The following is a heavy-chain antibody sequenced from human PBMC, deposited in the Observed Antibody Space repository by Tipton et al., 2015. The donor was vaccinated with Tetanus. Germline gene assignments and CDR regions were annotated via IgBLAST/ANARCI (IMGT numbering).Heavy chain of an antibody. Sequence: QLVQSGAEVKKPGESLKISCKPSGYNFTIYWIGWVRQMPGKGLEWMGVINPTDYQTSYNPSFEGQVTISADRSINTAYLQWSSLQTSDAAIYFCARRPKHYSASGSTWGQGTLVTVSS. CDR2: INPTDYQT. D-gene: IGHD3-10*01. CDR3: ARRPKHYSASGST. CDR1: GYNFTIYW. V-gene: IGHV5-51*01. J-gene: IGHJ5*02.